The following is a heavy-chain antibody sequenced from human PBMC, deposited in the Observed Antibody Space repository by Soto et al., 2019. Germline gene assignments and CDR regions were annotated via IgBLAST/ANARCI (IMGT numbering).Heavy chain of an antibody. CDR1: GFTFSSYE. CDR3: ARVLAGDFDY. D-gene: IGHD6-13*01. V-gene: IGHV3-48*03. CDR2: ISSSGSTI. J-gene: IGHJ4*02. Sequence: EVQLVESGGGLVQPGGSLRLSCAASGFTFSSYEMNWVRQAPGKGLEWVSYISSSGSTIYYADSVKGRFTISRDNAKNSLYLQMNSLRAEDTAVYYCARVLAGDFDYWVQGTLVTVSS.